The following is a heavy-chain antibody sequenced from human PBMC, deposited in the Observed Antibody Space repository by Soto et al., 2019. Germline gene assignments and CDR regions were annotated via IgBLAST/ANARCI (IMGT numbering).Heavy chain of an antibody. CDR3: ARDTMVTSPYWYFDV. V-gene: IGHV4-38-2*02. J-gene: IGHJ2*01. Sequence: SETLSLTCAVSGYSISRSFYWGWIRQPPGKGLEWIGSIYHSGPTSYNPSLKSRVTISVDTSKNQFSLTLTSVTAADTAVYYCARDTMVTSPYWYFDVWGRGTQVTVS. D-gene: IGHD2-21*02. CDR1: GYSISRSFY. CDR2: IYHSGPT.